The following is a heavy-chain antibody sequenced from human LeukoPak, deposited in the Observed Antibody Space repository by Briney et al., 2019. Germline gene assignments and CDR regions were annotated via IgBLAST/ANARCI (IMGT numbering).Heavy chain of an antibody. CDR2: INPNSGGT. Sequence: ASVKVSCKASGYTFTGYYIHWVRQAPGQGLEWMGWINPNSGGTNYAQKFQGRVTMTRDTSISTAYMELSRLRSDVTAVYYCASSSTSPTNWFDPWGQGTLVTVSS. CDR3: ASSSTSPTNWFDP. J-gene: IGHJ5*02. V-gene: IGHV1-2*02. D-gene: IGHD2-2*01. CDR1: GYTFTGYY.